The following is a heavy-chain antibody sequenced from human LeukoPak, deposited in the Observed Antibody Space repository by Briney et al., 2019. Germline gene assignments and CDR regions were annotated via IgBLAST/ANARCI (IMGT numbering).Heavy chain of an antibody. CDR2: IIPIFGTA. V-gene: IGHV1-69*13. J-gene: IGHJ5*02. CDR3: ARDPVGYDSSGSPT. Sequence: SVKVSCKASGGTFSSYAISWVRQAPGQGLEWMGGIIPIFGTANYAQKFQGRVTITADESTSTAYMELSSLRSEDTAVYYCARDPVGYDSSGSPTWGQGTLVTVSS. D-gene: IGHD3-22*01. CDR1: GGTFSSYA.